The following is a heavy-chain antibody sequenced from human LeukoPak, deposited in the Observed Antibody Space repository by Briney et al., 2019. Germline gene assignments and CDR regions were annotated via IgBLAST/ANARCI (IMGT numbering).Heavy chain of an antibody. J-gene: IGHJ2*01. V-gene: IGHV3-23*01. CDR2: ISGSGGST. CDR3: AKAEDPPPYWYFDL. CDR1: GFTFSSYA. Sequence: GGSLRLPCAASGFTFSSYAMSWVRQAPGKGLEWVSAISGSGGSTYYADSVKGRFTISRDNSKNTLYLQMNSLRAEDTAVYYCAKAEDPPPYWYFDLWGRGTLVTVSS.